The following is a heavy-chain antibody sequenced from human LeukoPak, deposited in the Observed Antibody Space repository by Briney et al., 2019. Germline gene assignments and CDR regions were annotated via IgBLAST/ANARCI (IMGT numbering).Heavy chain of an antibody. CDR1: GFIFSNYG. Sequence: AGGSLRLSCVASGFIFSNYGLHWVRQAPGRALEWVAVIWYDGSKKYYGDSVKGRFTVSRDDSENTLYLQMNSLKAEDTAVYYCAREISVTPGALDIWGQGTMVTVSS. J-gene: IGHJ3*02. D-gene: IGHD4-17*01. CDR3: AREISVTPGALDI. CDR2: IWYDGSKK. V-gene: IGHV3-33*01.